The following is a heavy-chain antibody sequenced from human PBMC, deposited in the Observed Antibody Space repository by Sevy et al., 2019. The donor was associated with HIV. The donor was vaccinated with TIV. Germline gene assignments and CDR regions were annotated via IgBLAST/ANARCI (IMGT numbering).Heavy chain of an antibody. V-gene: IGHV3-11*01. Sequence: GGSLRLSCAASGFTFSDYYMSWIRQAPGKGLEWVSYISSSGSTIYYADSVKGRFTISKDNAKNSLYLQMNSLRAEDTAVYYCAREHDYGDSYFDYWGQGTLVTVSS. CDR1: GFTFSDYY. D-gene: IGHD4-17*01. CDR3: AREHDYGDSYFDY. J-gene: IGHJ4*02. CDR2: ISSSGSTI.